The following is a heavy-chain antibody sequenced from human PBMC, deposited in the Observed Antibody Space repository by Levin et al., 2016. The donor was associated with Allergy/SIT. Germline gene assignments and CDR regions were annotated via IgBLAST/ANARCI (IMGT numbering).Heavy chain of an antibody. CDR1: GGSISSSSYY. D-gene: IGHD3-9*01. CDR2: IYYSGST. J-gene: IGHJ4*02. V-gene: IGHV4-39*01. Sequence: SETLSLTCTVSGGSISSSSYYWGWIRQPPGKGLEWIGSIYYSGSTYYNPSLKSRVTISVDTSKNQFSLKLSSVTAADTAVYYCARHVLRYPPRRWGQGTLVTVSS. CDR3: ARHVLRYPPRR.